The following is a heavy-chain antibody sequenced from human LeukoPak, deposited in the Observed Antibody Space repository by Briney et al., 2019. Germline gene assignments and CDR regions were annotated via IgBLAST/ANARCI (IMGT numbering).Heavy chain of an antibody. D-gene: IGHD3-22*01. CDR1: GYTFTSYG. V-gene: IGHV1-18*01. Sequence: ASVKVSCKASGYTFTSYGISWVRQAPGQGLEWMGWISAYNGNTNYAQNLQGRVTMTTDTSTSTAYMELRSLRSDDTAVYYCARGGWYYDSSGYYSHFDYWGQGTLVTVSS. J-gene: IGHJ4*02. CDR3: ARGGWYYDSSGYYSHFDY. CDR2: ISAYNGNT.